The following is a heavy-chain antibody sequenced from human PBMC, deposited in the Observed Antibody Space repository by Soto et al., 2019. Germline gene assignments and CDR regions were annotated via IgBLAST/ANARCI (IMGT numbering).Heavy chain of an antibody. Sequence: EVQLVESGGGLVQPGGSLRLSCAASGFTFSSYEMNWVRQAPGKGLEWVSYISSSGSTIYYADSVKGRFTISRDNAKNSLYRQINSLRAEDTDVDYCATFYIAAVHSVAYWGQGTLVTVSS. CDR2: ISSSGSTI. V-gene: IGHV3-48*03. CDR1: GFTFSSYE. CDR3: ATFYIAAVHSVAY. J-gene: IGHJ4*02. D-gene: IGHD6-13*01.